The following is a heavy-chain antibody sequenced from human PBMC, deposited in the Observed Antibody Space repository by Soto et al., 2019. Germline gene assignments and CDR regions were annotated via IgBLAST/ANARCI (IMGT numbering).Heavy chain of an antibody. Sequence: ASVKVSCKASGYTFTSYGIHWVRQAPGQRLEWMGWINPNSGGTHYAEQFQGRVTMTWDTSISTVYMELNSLTSDDTAVYYCAREEATAGNDCFDYWGRGTLVTVSS. D-gene: IGHD6-13*01. CDR2: INPNSGGT. CDR3: AREEATAGNDCFDY. V-gene: IGHV1-2*02. J-gene: IGHJ4*02. CDR1: GYTFTSYG.